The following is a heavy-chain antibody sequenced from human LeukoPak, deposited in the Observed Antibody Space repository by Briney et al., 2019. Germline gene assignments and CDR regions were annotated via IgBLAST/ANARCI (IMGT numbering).Heavy chain of an antibody. V-gene: IGHV4-59*01. D-gene: IGHD5-24*01. CDR3: ARVGEMATIFT. CDR1: GGSISSYY. CDR2: IYYSGST. J-gene: IGHJ5*02. Sequence: PSETLSLTCTVSGGSISSYYWSWIRQPPGKGLEWIGYIYYSGSTNYNPSLKSRVTISVDTSKNQFSLKLSSVTAADTAVYYCARVGEMATIFTWGQGTLVTVSS.